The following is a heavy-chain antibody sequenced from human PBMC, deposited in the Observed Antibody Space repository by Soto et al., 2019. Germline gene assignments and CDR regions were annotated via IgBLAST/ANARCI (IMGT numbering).Heavy chain of an antibody. CDR1: GFTFSSYA. D-gene: IGHD3-16*02. CDR2: ISGSGGST. Sequence: GGSLRLSCAASGFTFSSYAMSWVRQAPGKGLEWVSAISGSGGSTYYADSVKGRFTISRDNSKNTLYLQMNSLRAEDTAVYYCAKGDAYDYIWGSYRKTDAFDIWGQGTMVTVSS. CDR3: AKGDAYDYIWGSYRKTDAFDI. V-gene: IGHV3-23*01. J-gene: IGHJ3*02.